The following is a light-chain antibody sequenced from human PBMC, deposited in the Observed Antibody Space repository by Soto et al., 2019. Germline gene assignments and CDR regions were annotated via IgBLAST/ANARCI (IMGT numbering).Light chain of an antibody. CDR2: GAS. J-gene: IGKJ1*01. CDR3: QQYGSPPWT. CDR1: ERVSSRS. V-gene: IGKV3-20*01. Sequence: EIGFTQSPGTLSLSPGGRATVSCRASERVSSRSLAWYQQTPGQAPRLLIHGASGRATGIPDRFSGSGSGTNFPLPISRLEPEDLAVYYCQQYGSPPWTFGQGTKVDIK.